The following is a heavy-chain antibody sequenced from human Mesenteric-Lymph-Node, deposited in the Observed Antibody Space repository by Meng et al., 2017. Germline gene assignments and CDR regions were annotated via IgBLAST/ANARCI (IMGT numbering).Heavy chain of an antibody. V-gene: IGHV5-51*01. CDR1: GYSFTSYW. Sequence: GESLKISCKGSGYSFTSYWIGWVRQMPGKGLEWMGIIYPGDSDTRYSPSFQGQVTISADTSISTAYMELSRLRSDDTAVYYCARVEDIVATTAAHWGQGTLVTVSS. J-gene: IGHJ4*02. CDR2: IYPGDSDT. CDR3: ARVEDIVATTAAH. D-gene: IGHD5-12*01.